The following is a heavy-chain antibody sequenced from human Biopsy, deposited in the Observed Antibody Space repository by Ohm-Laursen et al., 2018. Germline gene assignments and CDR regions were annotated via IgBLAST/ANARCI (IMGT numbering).Heavy chain of an antibody. CDR2: ISYNERT. V-gene: IGHV4-31*03. D-gene: IGHD3-9*01. Sequence: TLSLTCCVSGASVKTSGYFWAWIRQRPGKGLEWIGYISYNERTHYNPSLTSRLAISFDTSNNRISLQLRSVSVADMAVYYCVREPKTGTAEAWYFDLWGRGSPVTVPS. J-gene: IGHJ2*01. CDR3: VREPKTGTAEAWYFDL. CDR1: GASVKTSGYF.